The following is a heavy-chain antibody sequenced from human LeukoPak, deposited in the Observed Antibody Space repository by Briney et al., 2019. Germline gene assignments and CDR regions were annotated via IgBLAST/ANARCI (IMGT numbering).Heavy chain of an antibody. D-gene: IGHD1-26*01. Sequence: ASVKVSCKASGYTVTSYDINWVRQATGQGLEWMGWMNPNSGNTGYAQKFQGRVTMTRNTSISTAYMELSSLRSEDTAVYYCARAGGSYSYYYYYYMDVWGKGTTVTVSS. CDR2: MNPNSGNT. J-gene: IGHJ6*03. V-gene: IGHV1-8*01. CDR3: ARAGGSYSYYYYYYMDV. CDR1: GYTVTSYD.